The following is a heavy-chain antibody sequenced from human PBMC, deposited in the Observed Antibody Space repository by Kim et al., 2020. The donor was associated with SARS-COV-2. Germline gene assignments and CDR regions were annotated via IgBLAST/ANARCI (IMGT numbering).Heavy chain of an antibody. D-gene: IGHD3-10*01. J-gene: IGHJ4*02. CDR3: AKNPGAYRALNFDY. Sequence: GGSLRLSCAAFGFPFSSYAMSWVRQAPGKGLEWVSTIGGSGTYYADSVKGRFTISRDNSKNTLYLQMDSLRAEDTAVYYCAKNPGAYRALNFDYWGQGTLVTVSS. V-gene: IGHV3-23*01. CDR1: GFPFSSYA. CDR2: IGGSGT.